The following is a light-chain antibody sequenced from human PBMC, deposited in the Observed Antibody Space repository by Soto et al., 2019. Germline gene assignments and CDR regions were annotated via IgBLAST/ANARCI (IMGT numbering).Light chain of an antibody. CDR3: QQYKDWPTT. J-gene: IGKJ1*01. V-gene: IGKV3-15*01. Sequence: IVLTQSPATLPFFPGQRAFLSFRASQSISTSVAWYHQKPGQAPRLLVYGASTRATGIPARFSGSGAGTDFTLTITSLQSEDFGVYYCQQYKDWPTTFGQGTKVDIK. CDR1: QSISTS. CDR2: GAS.